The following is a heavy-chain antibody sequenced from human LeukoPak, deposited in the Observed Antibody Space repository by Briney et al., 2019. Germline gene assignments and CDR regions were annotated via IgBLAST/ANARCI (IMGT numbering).Heavy chain of an antibody. CDR1: GFTFSSYG. CDR2: TWYDGSNK. CDR3: MGSPDAFDI. D-gene: IGHD3-10*01. Sequence: GGSLRLPCAASGFTFSSYGMHWVRQAPGKGLEWVAVTWYDGSNKYYADSVKGRFTISRDNSKNTLYLQMNSLRAEDTAVYYCMGSPDAFDIWGQGTMVTVSS. J-gene: IGHJ3*02. V-gene: IGHV3-33*01.